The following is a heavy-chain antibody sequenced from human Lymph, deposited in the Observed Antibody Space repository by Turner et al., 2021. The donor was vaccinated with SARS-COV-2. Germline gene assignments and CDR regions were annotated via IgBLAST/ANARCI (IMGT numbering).Heavy chain of an antibody. J-gene: IGHJ4*02. CDR2: ISGGGGST. D-gene: IGHD2-21*01. CDR1: GFTFSSYA. CDR3: AKDRWTISEGYFDY. Sequence: EVQLLESGGGLVQPGGSLRLSCAATGFTFSSYAMSWVRQAPGKGLEWVSSISGGGGSTYYADSVKGRLTISRDNSKNTLYLQMNSLRAEDTAVYYCAKDRWTISEGYFDYWGQGTLVTVSS. V-gene: IGHV3-23*01.